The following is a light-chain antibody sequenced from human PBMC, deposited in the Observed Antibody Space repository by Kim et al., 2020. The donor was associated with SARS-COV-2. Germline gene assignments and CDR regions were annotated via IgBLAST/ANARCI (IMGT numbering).Light chain of an antibody. CDR2: GRN. Sequence: SSELTQDPAVSVAVGQTVKITCQGDSLRRYYASWYQQKPGQAPVLVIYGRNNRPSGIPERLSGSTSGNTASLIITGAQAEDEAYYYCNSRGSSDNVLFGGGTQLTVL. CDR1: SLRRYY. J-gene: IGLJ2*01. V-gene: IGLV3-19*01. CDR3: NSRGSSDNVL.